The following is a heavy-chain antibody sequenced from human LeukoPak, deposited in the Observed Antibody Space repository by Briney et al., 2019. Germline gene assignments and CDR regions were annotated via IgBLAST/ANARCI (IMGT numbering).Heavy chain of an antibody. J-gene: IGHJ6*03. CDR3: ARSNAAWSHYYYYYYMGV. CDR2: IYYSGST. D-gene: IGHD2-15*01. CDR1: GGSISSGGYY. Sequence: SETLSLTCTVSGGSISSGGYYWSWIRQHPGKGLEWIGYIYYSGSTYYNPSLKSRVTISVDTSKNQFSLKLSSVTAADTAVYYCARSNAAWSHYYYYYYMGVWGKGTTVTVSS. V-gene: IGHV4-31*03.